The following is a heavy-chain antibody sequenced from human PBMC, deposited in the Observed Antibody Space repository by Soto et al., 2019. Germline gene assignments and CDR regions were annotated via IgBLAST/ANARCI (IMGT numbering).Heavy chain of an antibody. V-gene: IGHV4-31*03. CDR3: ARGLGYTYGFMDV. J-gene: IGHJ6*02. Sequence: QVQLQESGPGLVKPSQTLSLTCTVSGGSISSVGYYWSWIRQDPGKGLEWIGYIYYSGSAYYNPSTKSRPTISVDTSKNQFSLRLSSVTAADTAVYYCARGLGYTYGFMDVWGQGTTVAVSS. D-gene: IGHD5-18*01. CDR2: IYYSGSA. CDR1: GGSISSVGYY.